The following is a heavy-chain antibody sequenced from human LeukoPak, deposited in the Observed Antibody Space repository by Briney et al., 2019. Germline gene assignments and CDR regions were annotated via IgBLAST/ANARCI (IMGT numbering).Heavy chain of an antibody. D-gene: IGHD6-13*01. J-gene: IGHJ4*02. CDR2: ISSSSSYI. CDR1: GFTFSSYS. V-gene: IGHV3-21*01. Sequence: GGSLRLSSVASGFTFSSYSMNWVRQAPGKGLEWVSSISSSSSYIYYADSVKGRFTISRDNAKNSLYLQMNSLRAEDTAVYYCARVIAAEYRPATRIDYWGQGTLVTVSS. CDR3: ARVIAAEYRPATRIDY.